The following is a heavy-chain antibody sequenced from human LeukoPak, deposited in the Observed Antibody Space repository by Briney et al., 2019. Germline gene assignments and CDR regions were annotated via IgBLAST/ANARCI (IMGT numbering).Heavy chain of an antibody. CDR3: AKVFSRITLVQGYDY. CDR2: ISGSGGST. D-gene: IGHD3-10*01. CDR1: GFTFSSYA. J-gene: IGHJ4*02. Sequence: TGGSLRLSCAASGFTFSSYAMSWVRQAPGKGLEWVSAISGSGGSTYYADSVKGRFTISRDNSKNTLYLQMNSLRAEDTAVYYCAKVFSRITLVQGYDYWGQGTLVTVSS. V-gene: IGHV3-23*01.